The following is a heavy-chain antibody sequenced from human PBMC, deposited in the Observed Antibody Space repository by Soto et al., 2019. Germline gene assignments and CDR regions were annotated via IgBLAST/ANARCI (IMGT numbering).Heavy chain of an antibody. CDR3: ARSSITMVRGVIISNWFDP. J-gene: IGHJ5*02. V-gene: IGHV1-18*01. CDR2: ISAYNGNT. D-gene: IGHD3-10*01. CDR1: GYTFTSYG. Sequence: ASVKVSCKASGYTFTSYGISWVRQAPGQGLEWMGWISAYNGNTNYAQKLQGRVTMTTDTSTSTAYMELRSLRSDDTAVYYCARSSITMVRGVIISNWFDPWGQGTLVTVSS.